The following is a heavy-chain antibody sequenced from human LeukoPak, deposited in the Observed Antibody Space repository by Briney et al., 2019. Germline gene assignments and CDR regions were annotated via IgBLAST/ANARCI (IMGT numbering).Heavy chain of an antibody. Sequence: ASVKVSCKASGYTFTRYDINWVRQATGQGLEWMGWMNPNSGNTGYAQKFQGRVTMTRNTSISTAYMELSSLRSEDTAAYYCARSVSSGYFFRYYYYYMDVWGKGTTVTVSS. V-gene: IGHV1-8*01. CDR2: MNPNSGNT. J-gene: IGHJ6*03. CDR3: ARSVSSGYFFRYYYYYMDV. D-gene: IGHD3-22*01. CDR1: GYTFTRYD.